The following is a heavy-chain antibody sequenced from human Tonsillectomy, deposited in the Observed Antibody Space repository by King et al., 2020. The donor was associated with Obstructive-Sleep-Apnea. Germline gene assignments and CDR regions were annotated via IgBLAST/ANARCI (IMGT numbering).Heavy chain of an antibody. V-gene: IGHV4-34*01. Sequence: VQLQQWGAGLLKPSETLSLTCAVYGGSFSGYYWSWIRQPPGKGLEWIGEINHSGSTNYNPSLKSRVTISVDTSKNQFSRKLSSVTAADTAVYYCARGRGIAVVRNWFDPWGQGTLVTVSS. D-gene: IGHD6-19*01. J-gene: IGHJ5*02. CDR3: ARGRGIAVVRNWFDP. CDR2: INHSGST. CDR1: GGSFSGYY.